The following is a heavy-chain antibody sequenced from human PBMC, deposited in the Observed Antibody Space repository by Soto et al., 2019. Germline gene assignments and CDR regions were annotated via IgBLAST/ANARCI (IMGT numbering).Heavy chain of an antibody. Sequence: EVQLVESGGGLVKPGGSLRLSCAASGFTFSDFIMNWVRQAPGKGLQWVSSISSGGSFISYADSVRGRFTISRDNAKNSLYLQVDSLRAEDTAVFFCARGSRRTFDYWGQGTLVTVSS. D-gene: IGHD6-13*01. CDR1: GFTFSDFI. CDR2: ISSGGSFI. CDR3: ARGSRRTFDY. J-gene: IGHJ4*02. V-gene: IGHV3-21*01.